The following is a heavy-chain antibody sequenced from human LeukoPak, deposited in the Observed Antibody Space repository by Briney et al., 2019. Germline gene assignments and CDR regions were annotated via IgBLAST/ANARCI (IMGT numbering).Heavy chain of an antibody. CDR1: GFTFSSYS. D-gene: IGHD3-16*02. J-gene: IGHJ4*02. CDR2: ISTGSSTI. CDR3: ARDFRDYVWGSYRSPVRN. Sequence: GGSLRLSCIPSGFTFSSYSMNWFRQAPGKGLEWVSYISTGSSTIYYADSVKGRFTISRDNARNSLYLQMNSLRAEDTAVYYCARDFRDYVWGSYRSPVRNWGQGTLVTVSS. V-gene: IGHV3-48*01.